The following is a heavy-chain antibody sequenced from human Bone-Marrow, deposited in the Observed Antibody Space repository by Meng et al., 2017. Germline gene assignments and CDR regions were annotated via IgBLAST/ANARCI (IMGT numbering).Heavy chain of an antibody. CDR3: ARGHRKGDY. J-gene: IGHJ4*02. CDR1: GFTFSSYS. Sequence: GESLKISCAASGFTFSSYSMNWVRQAPGKGLEWVSSISSSSSYIYYADSARGRFTISRDNAKNSLYLQMSSLRAEDTAIYYCARGHRKGDYWGQGTLVTVSS. V-gene: IGHV3-21*01. CDR2: ISSSSSYI.